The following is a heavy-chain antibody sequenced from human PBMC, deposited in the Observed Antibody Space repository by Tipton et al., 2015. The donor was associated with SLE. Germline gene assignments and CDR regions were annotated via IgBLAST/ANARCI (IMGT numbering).Heavy chain of an antibody. Sequence: TLSLTCTVSGYSISSDYYWGWIRQPPGKGLEWIGSVYHSGSTYYNPSLKSRVTISVDTSKNQFSLRLSSVTTADTAVYYCARAGYDATGYFMNYFGYWGQGALVTVSS. D-gene: IGHD3-22*01. CDR1: GYSISSDYY. V-gene: IGHV4-38-2*02. CDR2: VYHSGST. CDR3: ARAGYDATGYFMNYFGY. J-gene: IGHJ4*02.